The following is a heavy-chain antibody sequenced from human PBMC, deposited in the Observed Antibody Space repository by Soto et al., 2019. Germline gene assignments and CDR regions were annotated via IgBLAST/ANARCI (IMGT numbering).Heavy chain of an antibody. V-gene: IGHV4-59*08. Sequence: QVQLQESGPGLVKPSETLSLTCTVSGGSISSYYWSWIRQPHGKGLEWIGYIYYSGSTNYNPSLKSRVTMSVDTSKTQFTLKLSSVTAADTAGYYCARPRGYCSSTSCYGPGPIDYGGQGTLVTVSS. CDR3: ARPRGYCSSTSCYGPGPIDY. CDR1: GGSISSYY. CDR2: IYYSGST. D-gene: IGHD2-2*01. J-gene: IGHJ4*02.